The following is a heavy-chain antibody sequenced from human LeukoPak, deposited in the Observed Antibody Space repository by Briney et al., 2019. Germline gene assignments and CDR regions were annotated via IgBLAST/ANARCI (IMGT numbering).Heavy chain of an antibody. CDR2: ISGSGGST. CDR1: GLTFSSYA. CDR3: AKMDYGDYDGPFDY. Sequence: GGSLRLSCAASGLTFSSYAMSWVRHAPGKGLEWVSAISGSGGSTYYADSVKGRFTISRDNSKNTLYLQMNSLRAEDTAVYYCAKMDYGDYDGPFDYWGQGTLVTVSS. J-gene: IGHJ4*02. V-gene: IGHV3-23*01. D-gene: IGHD4-17*01.